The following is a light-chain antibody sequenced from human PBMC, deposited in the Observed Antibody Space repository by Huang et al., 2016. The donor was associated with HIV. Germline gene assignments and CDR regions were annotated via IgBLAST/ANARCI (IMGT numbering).Light chain of an antibody. CDR1: RSVSTN. V-gene: IGKV3-15*01. Sequence: EIVMTQSPATLSVSPGERVTLSCRANRSVSTNLAWYQQRPGQAPRLLIYGSSTRAPGSPARFSGSGSGTDFSLTISSLQSEDFALYYCHQYNNWLLSFGGGTRV. CDR3: HQYNNWLLS. CDR2: GSS. J-gene: IGKJ4*01.